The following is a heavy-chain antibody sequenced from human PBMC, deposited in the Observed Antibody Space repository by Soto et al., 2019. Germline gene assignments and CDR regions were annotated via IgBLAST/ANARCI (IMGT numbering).Heavy chain of an antibody. CDR1: GYSFTSYW. CDR2: IYPGDSDT. D-gene: IGHD3-9*01. Sequence: PGESLKISCKGSGYSFTSYWIGWVRQMPGKGLEWMGIIYPGDSDTRYSPSFQGQVTISADKSISTAYLQWSSLKASDTAMYYCASRELRYFDWLAFDIWAQGTMVPVSS. V-gene: IGHV5-51*01. CDR3: ASRELRYFDWLAFDI. J-gene: IGHJ3*02.